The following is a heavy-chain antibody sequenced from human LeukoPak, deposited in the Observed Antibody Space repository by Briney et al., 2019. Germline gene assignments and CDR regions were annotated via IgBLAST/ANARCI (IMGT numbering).Heavy chain of an antibody. Sequence: PGVSLRLSCAASGFTFSSYSMNWVRQAPGKGLEWVSSISSSSSYIYYADSVKGRSTISRDNAKNSLYLQMNSLRAEDTAVYYCARDSGVVAAITSYFDYWGQGTLVTVSS. CDR2: ISSSSSYI. D-gene: IGHD2-15*01. V-gene: IGHV3-21*01. J-gene: IGHJ4*02. CDR1: GFTFSSYS. CDR3: ARDSGVVAAITSYFDY.